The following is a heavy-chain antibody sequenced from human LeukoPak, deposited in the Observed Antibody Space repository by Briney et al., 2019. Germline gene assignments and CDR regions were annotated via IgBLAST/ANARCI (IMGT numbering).Heavy chain of an antibody. CDR3: ARDKSDSSGYYYFDY. Sequence: PSETLSLTCTVSAASIRSHSWSWIRQPPGRGLEWIGYLSYSGSTDYNPSLKTRVTVSVDTSKNQFSLKLTSLTAADTAVYYCARDKSDSSGYYYFDYWGQGTLVTVSS. V-gene: IGHV4-59*11. J-gene: IGHJ4*02. D-gene: IGHD3-22*01. CDR2: LSYSGST. CDR1: AASIRSHS.